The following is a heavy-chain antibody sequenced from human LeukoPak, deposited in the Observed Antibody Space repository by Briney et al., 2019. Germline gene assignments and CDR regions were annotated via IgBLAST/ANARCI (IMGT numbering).Heavy chain of an antibody. CDR1: GGSISSYY. D-gene: IGHD3-10*01. Sequence: PSETLSLTCTVSGGSISSYYWSWIRQPPGKGLEWIGYLYYSGSTNYNPSLKSRVTISVDTSKNQFSLKLSSVTAADTAVYYCARERHYGSGTNDAFVIWGQGTMVTVSS. J-gene: IGHJ3*02. V-gene: IGHV4-59*01. CDR3: ARERHYGSGTNDAFVI. CDR2: LYYSGST.